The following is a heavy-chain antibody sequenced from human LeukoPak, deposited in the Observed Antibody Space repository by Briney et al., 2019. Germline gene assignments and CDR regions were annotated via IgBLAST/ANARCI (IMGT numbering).Heavy chain of an antibody. D-gene: IGHD1-14*01. J-gene: IGHJ4*02. Sequence: GRSLRLSCAASGFTFSSYAMHWVRQAPGKGLEWVAVISYDGSNKYYADSVKGRFTISRDNSKNTLYLQMNSLRAEDTAVYYCARYRRRVDSIADLGYWGQGTLVTVSS. CDR2: ISYDGSNK. CDR3: ARYRRRVDSIADLGY. CDR1: GFTFSSYA. V-gene: IGHV3-30-3*01.